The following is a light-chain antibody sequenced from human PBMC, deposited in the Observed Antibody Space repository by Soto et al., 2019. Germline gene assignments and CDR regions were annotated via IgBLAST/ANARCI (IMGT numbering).Light chain of an antibody. V-gene: IGLV2-11*01. CDR1: SGDVGGYNY. CDR3: CSYAGSYTFYV. CDR2: DVS. Sequence: QSVLTQPRSVSGSPGQSVTISCTGTSGDVGGYNYVSWYQQHPGKAPKLMIYDVSKRPSGVPDRFSGSKSGNTASLTISGLQAEEEADYYCCSYAGSYTFYVFGTGTKVTVL. J-gene: IGLJ1*01.